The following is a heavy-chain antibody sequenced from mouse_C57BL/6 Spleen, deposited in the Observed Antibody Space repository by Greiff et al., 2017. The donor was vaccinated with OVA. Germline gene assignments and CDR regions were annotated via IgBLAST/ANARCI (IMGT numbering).Heavy chain of an antibody. J-gene: IGHJ4*01. CDR1: GYTFTSYW. V-gene: IGHV1-61*01. CDR3: AREGMGNFYAMDY. D-gene: IGHD2-1*01. Sequence: VQLQQPGAELVRPGSSVKLSCKASGYTFTSYWMDWVKQRPGQGLEWIGNIYPSDSETHYNQKFKDKATLTVDISSSTAYMQLSSLTSEDSAVYYCAREGMGNFYAMDYWGQGTSVTVSS. CDR2: IYPSDSET.